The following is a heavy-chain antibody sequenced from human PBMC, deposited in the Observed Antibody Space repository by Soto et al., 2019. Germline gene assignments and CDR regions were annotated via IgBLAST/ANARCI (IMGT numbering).Heavy chain of an antibody. CDR3: AKSGSFFRPSLGYFDY. Sequence: PGESLKISCKGSGYSFTSYWIGWVRQMPGKGLEWMGIIYPGDSDTRYSPSFQGQVTISADTSITTAYMELSRLSSDDTAVYYCAKSGSFFRPSLGYFDYWGQGTLVTVSS. V-gene: IGHV5-51*01. CDR1: GYSFTSYW. D-gene: IGHD1-26*01. CDR2: IYPGDSDT. J-gene: IGHJ4*02.